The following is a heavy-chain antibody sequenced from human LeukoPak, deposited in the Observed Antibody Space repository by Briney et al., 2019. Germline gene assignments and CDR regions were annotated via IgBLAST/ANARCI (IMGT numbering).Heavy chain of an antibody. CDR3: AREAIIVVVPAAKYYYMDV. J-gene: IGHJ6*03. V-gene: IGHV3-21*01. CDR2: ISSSSGYI. D-gene: IGHD2-2*01. Sequence: GGSLRLSCAASGFTFSSYSMNWVRQAPGKGLEWVSSISSSSGYIYYADSVKGRFTISRDNAKNSLYLQMNSLRAEDTAVYYCAREAIIVVVPAAKYYYMDVWGKGTTVTVSS. CDR1: GFTFSSYS.